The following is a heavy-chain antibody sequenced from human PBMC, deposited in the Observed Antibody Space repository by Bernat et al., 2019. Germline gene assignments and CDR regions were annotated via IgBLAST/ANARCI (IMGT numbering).Heavy chain of an antibody. V-gene: IGHV4-30-4*01. CDR3: ARASYSYYTTGYLRGALDV. Sequence: QVQLQESGPGLVKPSQTLSLTCTVSGGSISSGDYSWSWIRQPPGKGLEWIGNIYNSGSAYYNPSLETRFIISVDTSKNQFSLKLSSVTAADTAFYSCARASYSYYTTGYLRGALDVWGQGTMVTVSS. D-gene: IGHD3-22*01. J-gene: IGHJ3*01. CDR2: IYNSGSA. CDR1: GGSISSGDYS.